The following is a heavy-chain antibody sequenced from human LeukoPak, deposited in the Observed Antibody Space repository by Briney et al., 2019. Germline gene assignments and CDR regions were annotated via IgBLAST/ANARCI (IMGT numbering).Heavy chain of an antibody. CDR2: INPNSGGT. CDR3: VRPYFQWELRY. J-gene: IGHJ4*02. V-gene: IGHV1-2*02. CDR1: GYTFSGYY. Sequence: GASVKVSCKAAGYTFSGYYIHWVRQAPGQGLEWMGWINPNSGGTNYAQKFQGRVTMTRDTSISTVYMEMSRLRYDDTAVYYCVRPYFQWELRYWGPGTLVNVSS. D-gene: IGHD1-26*01.